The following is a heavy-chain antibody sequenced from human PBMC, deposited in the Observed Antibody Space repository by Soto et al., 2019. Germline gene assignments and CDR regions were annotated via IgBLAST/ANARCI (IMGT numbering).Heavy chain of an antibody. CDR1: GGTFSSYA. Sequence: SVKVSCKASGGTFSSYAISWVRQAPGQGLEWMGGIIPIFGTANYAQKFQGRVTITADESTSTAYMELSSLRSEDTAVYYCARGGIAAALGPAFFDYWGQGTLVTVSS. J-gene: IGHJ4*02. CDR2: IIPIFGTA. D-gene: IGHD6-13*01. CDR3: ARGGIAAALGPAFFDY. V-gene: IGHV1-69*13.